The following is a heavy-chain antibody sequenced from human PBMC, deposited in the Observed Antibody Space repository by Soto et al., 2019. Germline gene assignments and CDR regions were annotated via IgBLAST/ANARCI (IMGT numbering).Heavy chain of an antibody. J-gene: IGHJ4*02. Sequence: QVQLVQSGAEVKKPGASVKVSCKVSGYTLTELSMHWVRQAPGKGLERMGGFDPEDGETIYALKFQGRVTMTEDTSTDTAYMELSSLRSEDTAVYYCATVGGRGRLERRLDYWGQGTLVTVSS. CDR1: GYTLTELS. CDR2: FDPEDGET. CDR3: ATVGGRGRLERRLDY. V-gene: IGHV1-24*01. D-gene: IGHD1-1*01.